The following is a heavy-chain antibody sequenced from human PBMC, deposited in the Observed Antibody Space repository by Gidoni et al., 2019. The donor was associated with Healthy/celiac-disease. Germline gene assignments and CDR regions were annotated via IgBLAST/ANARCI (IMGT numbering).Heavy chain of an antibody. J-gene: IGHJ4*02. CDR3: ARWGVGATPAAFDY. Sequence: EVQLVESGGGLVKPGGSLRLSCAASGFTFSSYSMNWVCQAPGKGLEWVSSISSSSSYIYYADSVKGRFTISRDNAKNSLYLQMNSLRAEDTAVYYCARWGVGATPAAFDYWGQGTLVTVSS. CDR1: GFTFSSYS. D-gene: IGHD1-26*01. V-gene: IGHV3-21*01. CDR2: ISSSSSYI.